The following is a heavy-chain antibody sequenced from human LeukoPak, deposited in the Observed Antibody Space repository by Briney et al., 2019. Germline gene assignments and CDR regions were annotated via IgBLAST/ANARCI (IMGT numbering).Heavy chain of an antibody. Sequence: GGSLRLSCAASGSTVISNYMSGVRQALGKGLEWVSVIYSDGRVHYADSVKGRFTISRDDSKNTLYLQMNSLRAEDTAVYYCARESGYSYGLAGFFDYWGQGTLATVSS. CDR3: ARESGYSYGLAGFFDY. D-gene: IGHD5-18*01. J-gene: IGHJ4*02. CDR2: IYSDGRV. V-gene: IGHV3-53*01. CDR1: GSTVISNY.